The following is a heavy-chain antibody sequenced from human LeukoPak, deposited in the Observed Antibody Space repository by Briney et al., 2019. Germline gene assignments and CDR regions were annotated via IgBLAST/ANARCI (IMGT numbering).Heavy chain of an antibody. CDR3: ARESEGAQNYHFDY. V-gene: IGHV7-4-1*02. CDR1: GYTFTSYA. J-gene: IGHJ4*02. Sequence: ASVKVSCKASGYTFTSYAMNWVRQAPGQGLEWMGWINTNTGNPTYAQGFTGRFVFSLDTSVSTAYLQISSLKAEDTAVYYCARESEGAQNYHFDYWGQGTLVTVSS. D-gene: IGHD5-24*01. CDR2: INTNTGNP.